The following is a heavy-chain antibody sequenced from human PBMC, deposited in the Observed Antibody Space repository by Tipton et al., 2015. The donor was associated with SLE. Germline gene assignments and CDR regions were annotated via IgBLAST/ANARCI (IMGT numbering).Heavy chain of an antibody. V-gene: IGHV1-69*04. Sequence: QSGAEVKKPGSSVKASCKASGGTFSSYTISWVRQAPGQGLEWMGRIIPILGIANYAQKFQGRVTITADKSTSTAYMELSSLRSEDTAVYYCARGGLPYDYYYMDVWGKGTTVTVSS. J-gene: IGHJ6*03. CDR1: GGTFSSYT. CDR2: IIPILGIA. CDR3: ARGGLPYDYYYMDV.